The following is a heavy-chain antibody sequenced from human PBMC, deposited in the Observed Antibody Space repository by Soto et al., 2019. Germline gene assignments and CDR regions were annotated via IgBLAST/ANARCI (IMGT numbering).Heavy chain of an antibody. V-gene: IGHV4-4*02. CDR3: ARCLHCSNGGRFDP. Sequence: PSETLSLTCAVSGVSISSTNWCTWVRQAPGKGLEWIGEMWPSGGTTYNPSLQNRVTISVDNSKNHLSLTLTSVTAADTAIYYCARCLHCSNGGRFDPWGQGALVTVSS. J-gene: IGHJ5*02. D-gene: IGHD2-8*01. CDR1: GVSISSTNW. CDR2: MWPSGGT.